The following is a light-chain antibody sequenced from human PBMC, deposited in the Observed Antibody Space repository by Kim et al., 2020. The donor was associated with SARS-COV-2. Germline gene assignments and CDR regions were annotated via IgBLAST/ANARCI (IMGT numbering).Light chain of an antibody. CDR3: NQYDSYPRT. CDR1: QGISAW. V-gene: IGKV1D-16*01. J-gene: IGKJ1*01. Sequence: DIQMTQSPSLVSASVGDTVTITCRASQGISAWLAWYQQKPEKALKSLIYAASSLQSGVPSRFSGSGSGTDFTLTINGLQAEDFASYYCNQYDSYPRTFGQGTKVDIK. CDR2: AAS.